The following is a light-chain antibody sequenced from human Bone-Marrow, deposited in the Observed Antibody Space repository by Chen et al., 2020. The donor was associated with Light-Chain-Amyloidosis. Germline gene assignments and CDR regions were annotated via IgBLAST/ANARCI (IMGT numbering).Light chain of an antibody. Sequence: EIVLTQSPGTLSLSPGEGANLSCRASQTISSNYLTWYQQKFGHAPRLRIYGSSSRATGIPDRFSGSGSGTAFTLTINRLVAEDCGMDDRQQYGTSPLTFGGGTKVEIK. J-gene: IGKJ4*01. V-gene: IGKV3-20*01. CDR1: QTISSNY. CDR2: GSS. CDR3: QQYGTSPLT.